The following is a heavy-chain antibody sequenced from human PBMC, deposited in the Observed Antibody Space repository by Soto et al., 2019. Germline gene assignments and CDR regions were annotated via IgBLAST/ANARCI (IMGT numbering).Heavy chain of an antibody. Sequence: QVQLVESGGGVVQPGRSQRLSCTASGFTFSSYGMHWVRQAPGKGLEWVAFIWHDGSNSYYVDSVKGRFTISRDNSKNTLYLQMNSLRAEDTAVHYCAKPSYDYWSGYYHPFDYWGQGTLVTVSS. CDR1: GFTFSSYG. D-gene: IGHD3-3*01. CDR3: AKPSYDYWSGYYHPFDY. CDR2: IWHDGSNS. V-gene: IGHV3-33*06. J-gene: IGHJ4*02.